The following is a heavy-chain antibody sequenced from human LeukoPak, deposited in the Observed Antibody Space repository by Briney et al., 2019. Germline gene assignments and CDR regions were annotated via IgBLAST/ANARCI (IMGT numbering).Heavy chain of an antibody. Sequence: GASVKVSCKASGYTFTGYYMHWVRRAPGQGLEWMGWINPNSGGTNYAQKFQGRVTMTRDTSISTAYMELSRLRSDDTAVYYCARDREQWLVGWFDPWGQGTLVTVSS. CDR2: INPNSGGT. D-gene: IGHD6-19*01. V-gene: IGHV1-2*02. J-gene: IGHJ5*02. CDR1: GYTFTGYY. CDR3: ARDREQWLVGWFDP.